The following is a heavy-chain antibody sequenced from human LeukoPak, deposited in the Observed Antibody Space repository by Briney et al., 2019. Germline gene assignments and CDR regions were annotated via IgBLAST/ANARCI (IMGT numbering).Heavy chain of an antibody. V-gene: IGHV4-4*07. CDR2: IYSSGST. D-gene: IGHD6-19*01. J-gene: IGHJ4*02. CDR1: GGSISGYY. CDR3: ARKREYSSGPMGY. Sequence: PSETLSLTCTVSGGSISGYYWSWIRQPAGKGLEWIGRIYSSGSTNYNPSLKSRVTISVDKSKNQFSLKLSSVTAADTAVYYCARKREYSSGPMGYWGQGTLVTVSS.